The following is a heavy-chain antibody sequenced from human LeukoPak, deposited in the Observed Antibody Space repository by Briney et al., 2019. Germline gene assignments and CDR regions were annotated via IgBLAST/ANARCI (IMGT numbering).Heavy chain of an antibody. CDR2: ISAYNGNT. Sequence: ASVKVSCKASGYTFTSYGISWVRQAPGQGLEWMGWISAYNGNTNYAQKLQGRVTMTTDTSTSPAYMELRSLRSDDTAVYYCARDLVDYDYVWGSYRYGYWGQGTLVTVPS. CDR1: GYTFTSYG. D-gene: IGHD3-16*02. V-gene: IGHV1-18*01. J-gene: IGHJ4*02. CDR3: ARDLVDYDYVWGSYRYGY.